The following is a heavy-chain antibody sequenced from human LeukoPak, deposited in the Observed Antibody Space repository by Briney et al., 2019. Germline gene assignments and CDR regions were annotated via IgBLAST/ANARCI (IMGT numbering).Heavy chain of an antibody. CDR1: GFNFSSYS. J-gene: IGHJ4*02. Sequence: GGSLTLSCAGSGFNFSSYSMSWLRQAPWKGLEFVSSISSSSSFIYYADSVKGRFTISRDNAKKSLSLQMNSLRADDTAVYYCARGYSSSWYLDWGQGTLVTVSS. CDR2: ISSSSSFI. D-gene: IGHD6-13*01. CDR3: ARGYSSSWYLD. V-gene: IGHV3-21*01.